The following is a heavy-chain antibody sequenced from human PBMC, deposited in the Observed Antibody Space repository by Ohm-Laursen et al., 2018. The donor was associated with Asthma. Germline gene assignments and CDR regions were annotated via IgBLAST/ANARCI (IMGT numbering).Heavy chain of an antibody. CDR3: ARDQYYYDSSGVFDY. V-gene: IGHV3-33*01. CDR1: GFTFSSCG. J-gene: IGHJ4*02. Sequence: SSLRLSCSASGFTFSSCGMHWVRQAPGKGLEWVAVIWYDGSNKYYADSVKGRFTISRDNSKNTLYLQMNSLRAEDTAVYYCARDQYYYDSSGVFDYWGQGTLVTVSS. D-gene: IGHD3-22*01. CDR2: IWYDGSNK.